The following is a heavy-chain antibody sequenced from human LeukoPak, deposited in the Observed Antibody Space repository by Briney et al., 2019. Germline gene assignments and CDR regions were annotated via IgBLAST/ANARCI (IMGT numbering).Heavy chain of an antibody. J-gene: IGHJ4*03. CDR1: GFTFSSYA. Sequence: PGRSLRLSCAASGFTFSSYAMSWVRQAPGRGLEWVSVISGSGSRTSYADSVKGRFTISRDNSKNTLYLQMNSLRAEDTATYYCAKDRYDSSAYYFEDWGHGTLVTVSS. CDR3: AKDRYDSSAYYFED. CDR2: ISGSGSRT. D-gene: IGHD3-22*01. V-gene: IGHV3-23*01.